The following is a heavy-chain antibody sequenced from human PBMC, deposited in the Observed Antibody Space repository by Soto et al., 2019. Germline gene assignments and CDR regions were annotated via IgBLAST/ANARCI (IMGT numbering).Heavy chain of an antibody. D-gene: IGHD3-16*01. J-gene: IGHJ6*02. V-gene: IGHV1-69*08. CDR2: IIPILGET. CDR1: GTIFSSYT. Sequence: QVQLVQSGAEVKKPGSSVRVSCKASGTIFSSYTISWVRQAPGQGLEWMGRIIPILGETNSAQKFQGRVTLPADKSTNTAYMELNSLRVEDTAVYYCARGLGGRMDDWGQGTTVTVSS. CDR3: ARGLGGRMDD.